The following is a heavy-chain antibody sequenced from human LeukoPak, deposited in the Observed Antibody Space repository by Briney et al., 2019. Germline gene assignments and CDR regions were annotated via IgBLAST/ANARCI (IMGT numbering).Heavy chain of an antibody. J-gene: IGHJ4*02. CDR2: FKTKYHQV. V-gene: IGHV3-23*05. CDR1: GFTFSDYA. CDR3: ARSVPAYPRFAY. Sequence: GGSLRLSCVASGFTFSDYAMNWVRQAPGKGLEWVSTFKTKYHQVYYAESVRGRFTISTDNSRNTVFLQMNSLRADDTALYSCARSVPAYPRFAYWGQGALVTVSS.